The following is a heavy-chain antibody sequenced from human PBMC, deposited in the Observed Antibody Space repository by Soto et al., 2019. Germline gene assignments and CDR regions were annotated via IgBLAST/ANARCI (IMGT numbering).Heavy chain of an antibody. Sequence: SETLSLTCAVYGGSFSDYYWSWIRQPPGKGLEWIGEINHSGSTNYTPSLESRVTISVDTSKKQFSLKVSSVTAADTAVYYCARGRGFYSNYRGFDYWGQGTLVTVSS. CDR2: INHSGST. J-gene: IGHJ4*02. V-gene: IGHV4-34*01. CDR1: GGSFSDYY. CDR3: ARGRGFYSNYRGFDY. D-gene: IGHD4-4*01.